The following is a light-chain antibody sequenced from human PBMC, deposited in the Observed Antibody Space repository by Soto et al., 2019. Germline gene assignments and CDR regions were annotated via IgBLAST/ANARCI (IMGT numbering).Light chain of an antibody. Sequence: IQITHSPSSLSAYVGDRVTITCRASQSISSYLNWYQQKPGKAPKLLTYAASSLQSGVPSRFSGSGSGTDFTLTISSLQPEDFATYYCQQSYSTPPEWTFGQGTKVDIK. CDR3: QQSYSTPPEWT. J-gene: IGKJ1*01. V-gene: IGKV1-39*01. CDR2: AAS. CDR1: QSISSY.